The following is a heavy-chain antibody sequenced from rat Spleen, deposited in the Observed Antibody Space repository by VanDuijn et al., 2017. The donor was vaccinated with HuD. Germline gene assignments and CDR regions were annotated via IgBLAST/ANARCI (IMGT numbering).Heavy chain of an antibody. CDR2: ISYDGSTP. CDR3: TRGYYFDY. V-gene: IGHV5-31*01. CDR1: GFTFNKYW. Sequence: EVQLVESGGGLVLPGRSLKLSCVASGFTFNKYWMAWIRQAPGKGLEWVASISYDGSTPYYRDSVKGRFTISRDNAKSTLYLQMDSLRSEDTATYYCTRGYYFDYWGQGVMVTVSS. J-gene: IGHJ2*01.